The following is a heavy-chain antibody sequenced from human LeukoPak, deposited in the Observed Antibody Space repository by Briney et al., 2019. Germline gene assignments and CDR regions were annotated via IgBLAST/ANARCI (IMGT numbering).Heavy chain of an antibody. D-gene: IGHD2-2*01. CDR1: GFTFSSYA. CDR2: ISGSGGST. Sequence: GGSLRLSCAASGFTFSSYAMSWVRQAPGKGLEWVSAISGSGGSTYYADSVKGRFTISRDNSKNTLYLQMNSLRAEDTAVYYCAKHPTVLYCSSTSCYKNNWFDPWGQGTLVTVSS. J-gene: IGHJ5*02. CDR3: AKHPTVLYCSSTSCYKNNWFDP. V-gene: IGHV3-23*01.